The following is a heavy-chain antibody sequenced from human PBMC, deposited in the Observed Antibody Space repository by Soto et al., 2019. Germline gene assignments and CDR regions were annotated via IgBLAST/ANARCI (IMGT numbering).Heavy chain of an antibody. J-gene: IGHJ4*02. Sequence: ASVKVSCKSSGYTFTSYYMHWVRQAPGQGLEWVGIVNPGGGSTSYAQKFQGRVTMTRDTSTSTVYMELSSLRSEDTAVYYCARQYSSGWPSTEFDYWGQGTLVTVSS. CDR1: GYTFTSYY. D-gene: IGHD6-19*01. CDR2: VNPGGGST. CDR3: ARQYSSGWPSTEFDY. V-gene: IGHV1-46*01.